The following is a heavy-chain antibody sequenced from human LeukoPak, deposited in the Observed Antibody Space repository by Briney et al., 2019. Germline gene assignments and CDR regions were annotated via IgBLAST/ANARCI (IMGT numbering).Heavy chain of an antibody. D-gene: IGHD2-2*01. CDR3: ARVLSGELYQLPHYYYYMDV. V-gene: IGHV3-7*01. CDR2: ITEDGSEK. CDR1: GFSFSRHW. J-gene: IGHJ6*03. Sequence: PGGCLRLSCAAFGFSFSRHWMSWVRQAPGKGPEWVANITEDGSEKFYVNSVKGRFTISRDNAKNSLYLQMSSLRAEDTAVYYCARVLSGELYQLPHYYYYMDVWGKGTTVTVSS.